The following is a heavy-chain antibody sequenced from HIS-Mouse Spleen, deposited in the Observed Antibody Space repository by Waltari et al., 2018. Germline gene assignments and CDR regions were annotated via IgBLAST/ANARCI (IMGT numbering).Heavy chain of an antibody. CDR3: AREIPYSSSWYDWYFDL. CDR1: GGSIRSSSYY. J-gene: IGHJ2*01. CDR2: LYYSGST. Sequence: QLQLQESGPGLVKPSETLSLTCTVSGGSIRSSSYYRGWIRQPPGKGLEWIGSLYYSGSTYYNPSLKSRVTISVDTSKNQFSLKLSSVTAADTAVYYCAREIPYSSSWYDWYFDLWGRGTLVTVSS. V-gene: IGHV4-39*07. D-gene: IGHD6-13*01.